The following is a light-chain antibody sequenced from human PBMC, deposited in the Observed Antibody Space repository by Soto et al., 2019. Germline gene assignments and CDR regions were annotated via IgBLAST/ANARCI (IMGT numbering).Light chain of an antibody. J-gene: IGKJ2*01. V-gene: IGKV3-11*01. CDR3: QQGSNGYT. Sequence: EIVLTQSPATLSLSPGDRATLSCRASPSVDRYLDWYQEKPGQATRLLIYDASDRATGIPDRFSGSGCGADFTLTISSLAPEDFAFYYCQQGSNGYTFGQGTKLEIK. CDR1: PSVDRY. CDR2: DAS.